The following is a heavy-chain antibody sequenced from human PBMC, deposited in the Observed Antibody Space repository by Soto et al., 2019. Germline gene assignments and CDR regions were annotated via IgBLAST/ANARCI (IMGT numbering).Heavy chain of an antibody. Sequence: LRLSCAASGFTFNNYAMSWVRQAPGKGLEWVSAITGSGGDTYHADSVKGRFTISRDNSMSTLYLQMNTLRAEDAAVYFCAKGSASGSPYYFDSRGHGTLVTVSS. J-gene: IGHJ4*01. V-gene: IGHV3-23*01. CDR1: GFTFNNYA. CDR2: ITGSGGDT. CDR3: AKGSASGSPYYFDS. D-gene: IGHD6-25*01.